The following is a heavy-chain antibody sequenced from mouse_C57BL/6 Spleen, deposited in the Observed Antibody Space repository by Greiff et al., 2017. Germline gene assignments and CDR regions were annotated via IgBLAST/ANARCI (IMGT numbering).Heavy chain of an antibody. CDR1: GFTFSDYG. D-gene: IGHD2-5*01. CDR3: ARRSYSNSYFDY. Sequence: EVHLVESGGGLVKPGGSLKLSCAASGFTFSDYGMHWVRQAPEKGLEWVAYISSGSSTIYYADTVKGRVTISRDNAKNTLFLQMTSLRSEDTAMYYCARRSYSNSYFDYWGQGTTLTVSS. J-gene: IGHJ2*01. V-gene: IGHV5-17*01. CDR2: ISSGSSTI.